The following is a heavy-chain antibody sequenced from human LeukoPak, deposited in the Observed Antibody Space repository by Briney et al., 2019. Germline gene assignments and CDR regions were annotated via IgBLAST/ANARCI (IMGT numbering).Heavy chain of an antibody. Sequence: SETLSLTCTVSGGSISSYYWSWIRQPPGKGLEWIGYIYTSGSTNYNPSLKSRVTISVDTSKNQFSLKLSSVTAADTAVYYCARNYNWDRGNWFDPWGQGTLVTVSS. CDR2: IYTSGST. V-gene: IGHV4-4*09. D-gene: IGHD1-20*01. CDR3: ARNYNWDRGNWFDP. CDR1: GGSISSYY. J-gene: IGHJ5*02.